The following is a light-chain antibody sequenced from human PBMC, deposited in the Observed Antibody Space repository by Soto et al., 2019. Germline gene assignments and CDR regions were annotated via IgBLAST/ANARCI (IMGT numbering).Light chain of an antibody. J-gene: IGKJ4*01. Sequence: DIQMTQSPSTLSASVGDRVTITCRASQTITRWMAWYQQKPGKAPKLLIYDASTLESGVPSRFSGSRSGTDFTLTISSLQPDDFATYHCQQYESFFPLTFGGGTKVDIK. CDR3: QQYESFFPLT. V-gene: IGKV1-5*01. CDR2: DAS. CDR1: QTITRW.